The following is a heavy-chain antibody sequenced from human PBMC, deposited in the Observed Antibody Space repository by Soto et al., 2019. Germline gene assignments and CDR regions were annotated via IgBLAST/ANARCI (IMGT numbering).Heavy chain of an antibody. CDR2: IYHNGIT. Sequence: PSETLSLRCAVSGGSISSTHAWSWVRQPRGGALEWIGEIYHNGITNYKSSLKSRVTVSLDKSRNQLSLVLTSVTAADTAVYFCVMAVALPPLHCFDNRDQGILLTVSS. D-gene: IGHD2-15*01. V-gene: IGHV4-4*02. CDR3: VMAVALPPLHCFDN. J-gene: IGHJ4*02. CDR1: GGSISSTHA.